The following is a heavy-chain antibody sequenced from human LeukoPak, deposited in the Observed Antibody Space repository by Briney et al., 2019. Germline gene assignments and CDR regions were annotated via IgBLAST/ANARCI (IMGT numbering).Heavy chain of an antibody. V-gene: IGHV3-30*02. J-gene: IGHJ4*02. Sequence: PGGSLRLSCAASGFTFSSYGMHWVRQAPGKGLEWVAFIRYDGSNKYYADSVKGRFTISRDNSKNTLYLQMNSLRAEDTAVYYCARVKDSGYDLDYWGQGTLVTVSS. CDR2: IRYDGSNK. CDR3: ARVKDSGYDLDY. CDR1: GFTFSSYG. D-gene: IGHD5-12*01.